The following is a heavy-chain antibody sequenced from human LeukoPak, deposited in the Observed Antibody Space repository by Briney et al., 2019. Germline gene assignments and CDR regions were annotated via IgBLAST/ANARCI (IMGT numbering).Heavy chain of an antibody. V-gene: IGHV3-7*03. J-gene: IGHJ6*02. CDR3: ARVQYSSGWYVYYGMDV. Sequence: GGSLRLSCAASGFTFSSYWMSWVRQAPGKGLEWVANIKQDGSEKYYVDSVKGRFTISRDNAKNSLYLQMNSLRVEDTAVYYCARVQYSSGWYVYYGMDVWGQGTTVTVSS. CDR2: IKQDGSEK. D-gene: IGHD6-19*01. CDR1: GFTFSSYW.